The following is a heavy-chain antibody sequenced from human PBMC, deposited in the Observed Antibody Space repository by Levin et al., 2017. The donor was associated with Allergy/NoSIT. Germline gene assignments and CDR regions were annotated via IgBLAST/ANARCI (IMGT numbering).Heavy chain of an antibody. CDR3: ARDAYSIGY. J-gene: IGHJ4*02. V-gene: IGHV4-30-4*01. D-gene: IGHD5-18*01. CDR2: IYYSGST. Sequence: SETLSLTCTVSGGSISSGGYRWSWIRQPPGTGLEWIGHIYYSGSTDYNPSLKSRVTISVDASKNQFSLKMSSVTAADTAVYYCARDAYSIGYWGPGTLVTVSS. CDR1: GGSISSGGYR.